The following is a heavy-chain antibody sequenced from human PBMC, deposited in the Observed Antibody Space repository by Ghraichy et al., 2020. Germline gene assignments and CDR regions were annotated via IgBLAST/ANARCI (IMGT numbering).Heavy chain of an antibody. D-gene: IGHD3-16*01. J-gene: IGHJ4*02. Sequence: GGSLRLSCVASGFTFSDYWMSWVRQAPGKGPEWVANIKHDDGYNKYYLDSVKGRFSISRDNAKNSLYLQMDSLRVEDTAVYYCTRDGRLWGEPGARSGFDLWGQGTLVTDSS. V-gene: IGHV3-7*03. CDR1: GFTFSDYW. CDR2: IKHDDGYNK. CDR3: TRDGRLWGEPGARSGFDL.